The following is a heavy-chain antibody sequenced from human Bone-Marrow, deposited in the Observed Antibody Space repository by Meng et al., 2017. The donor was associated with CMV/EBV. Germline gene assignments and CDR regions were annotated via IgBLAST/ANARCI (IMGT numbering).Heavy chain of an antibody. CDR2: ISAYNGNT. CDR3: ARDKRIAPRPSLDY. J-gene: IGHJ4*02. V-gene: IGHV1-18*01. Sequence: ASVKVSCKASGYTFTSYGISWVRQAPGQGLEWMGWISAYNGNTNYAQKLQGRVTMTTDTSTSTAYMELSSLRSDDTAVYYCARDKRIAPRPSLDYWGQGTLVTVSS. CDR1: GYTFTSYG. D-gene: IGHD6-6*01.